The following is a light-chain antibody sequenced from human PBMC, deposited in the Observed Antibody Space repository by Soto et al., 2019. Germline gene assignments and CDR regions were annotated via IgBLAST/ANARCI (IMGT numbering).Light chain of an antibody. CDR1: QSISSW. Sequence: DIQMTQSPSTLSASVGDRVTITCRASQSISSWLAWYQQKPGKAPKLLIYDASSLESGVPSRFSGSGSGTEFTLTISSLQPDDFATYYCQQLRTFGQGTKVEI. J-gene: IGKJ1*01. V-gene: IGKV1-5*01. CDR3: QQLRT. CDR2: DAS.